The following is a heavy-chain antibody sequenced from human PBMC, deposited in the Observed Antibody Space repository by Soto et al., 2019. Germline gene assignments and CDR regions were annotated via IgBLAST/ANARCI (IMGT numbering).Heavy chain of an antibody. D-gene: IGHD2-15*01. CDR3: ARVGVVAAPYYYYYGMDV. CDR1: GYTFTSYY. CDR2: INPSGGST. Sequence: ASVKVYCKASGYTFTSYYMHWVRQAPGQGLEWMGIINPSGGSTSYAQKFQGRVTMTRDTSTSTVYMELSSLRSEDTAVYYCARVGVVAAPYYYYYGMDVWGQGTTVTVSS. V-gene: IGHV1-46*01. J-gene: IGHJ6*02.